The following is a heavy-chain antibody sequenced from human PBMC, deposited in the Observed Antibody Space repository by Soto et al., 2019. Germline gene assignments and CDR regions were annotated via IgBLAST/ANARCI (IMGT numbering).Heavy chain of an antibody. CDR3: ARQKGVPAARYDY. CDR1: GGSCSGYY. D-gene: IGHD2-2*01. Sequence: SETLSLTCAVYGGSCSGYYWSWIRQPPGKGLEWIGEINHSGSTNYNPSLKSRVTISVDTSKNQFSLKLSSVTAADTAVYYCARQKGVPAARYDYWGQGTLVTVSS. V-gene: IGHV4-34*01. J-gene: IGHJ4*02. CDR2: INHSGST.